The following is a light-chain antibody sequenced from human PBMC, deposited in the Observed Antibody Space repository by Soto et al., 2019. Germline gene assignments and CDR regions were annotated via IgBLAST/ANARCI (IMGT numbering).Light chain of an antibody. CDR2: GAS. J-gene: IGKJ1*01. CDR3: RQSATSARR. V-gene: IGKV3-20*01. Sequence: EVVLTQSPGTLSLSPGERATLSCRASQTVGTNYLDWYQQKPSQAPRLLIYGASSRATVIPDRFSGSVSGTEFTLTISRREPEDFARYYCRQSATSARRCGEGTKVEIK. CDR1: QTVGTNY.